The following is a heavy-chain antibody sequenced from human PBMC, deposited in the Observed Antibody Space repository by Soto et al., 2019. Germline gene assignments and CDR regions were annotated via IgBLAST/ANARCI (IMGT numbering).Heavy chain of an antibody. D-gene: IGHD6-19*01. CDR3: AKDRFLAVAKYYFDY. CDR2: ISYDGSNK. V-gene: IGHV3-30*18. CDR1: GFTFSSYG. J-gene: IGHJ4*02. Sequence: PGGSLRLSCAASGFTFSSYGMHWVRQAPGKGLEWVAVISYDGSNKYYADSVKGRFTISRDNSKNTLYLQMNSLRAEDTAVYYCAKDRFLAVAKYYFDYWGQGTLVTVSS.